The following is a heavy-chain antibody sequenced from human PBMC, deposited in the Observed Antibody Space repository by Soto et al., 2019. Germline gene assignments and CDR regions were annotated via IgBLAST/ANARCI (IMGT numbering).Heavy chain of an antibody. J-gene: IGHJ6*02. V-gene: IGHV3-13*01. CDR1: GFTFSSYD. CDR3: ARVLREDYGMDF. Sequence: GGSLRLSCAASGFTFSSYDMHWVRQATGKGLEWVSAIGTAGDTYYPGSVKGRFTISRENAKNSLYLQMNSLRAEDTAVYYCARVLREDYGMDFWGQGTTVTVSS. D-gene: IGHD4-17*01. CDR2: IGTAGDT.